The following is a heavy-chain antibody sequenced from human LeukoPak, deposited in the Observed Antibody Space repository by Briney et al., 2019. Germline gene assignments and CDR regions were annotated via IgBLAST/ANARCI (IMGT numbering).Heavy chain of an antibody. CDR3: TRDRSYGKNDY. D-gene: IGHD5-18*01. V-gene: IGHV3-49*04. CDR2: IRSKAYGGTT. J-gene: IGHJ4*02. Sequence: GGSLRLSCTASGFTFGDYAMSWVRQAPGKGLEWVGFIRSKAYGGTTEYAASVKGRFTISRDDSKSIAYLQMNSLKTEDTAVYYCTRDRSYGKNDYWGQGTLDTVSS. CDR1: GFTFGDYA.